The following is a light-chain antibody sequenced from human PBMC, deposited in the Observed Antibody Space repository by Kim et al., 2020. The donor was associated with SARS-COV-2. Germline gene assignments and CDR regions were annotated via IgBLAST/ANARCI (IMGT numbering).Light chain of an antibody. J-gene: IGKJ1*01. CDR1: QSIGSS. V-gene: IGKV1-5*03. CDR3: QQYNSMWT. Sequence: SASGGDRVTITCRARQSIGSSLVWYQQKPGKAPKLLIYKASNLENGVPSRFSGSGSGTEFTLTISSLQPTDCATYYCQQYNSMWTFGQGTKVDIK. CDR2: KAS.